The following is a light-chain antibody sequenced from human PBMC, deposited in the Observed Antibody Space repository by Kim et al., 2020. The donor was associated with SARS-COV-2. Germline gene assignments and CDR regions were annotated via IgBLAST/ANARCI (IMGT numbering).Light chain of an antibody. CDR3: QKYNSAPLT. Sequence: DLQMTKSPSSLSASVGDRVTLTCRASQDITNYLAWYQQKPERVPQLMIYGASTLQSGAPSRFNGSGSGTEFTLTINSLQTEEVATYYCQKYNSAPLTFGGGTKVDIK. J-gene: IGKJ4*01. CDR1: QDITNY. CDR2: GAS. V-gene: IGKV1-27*01.